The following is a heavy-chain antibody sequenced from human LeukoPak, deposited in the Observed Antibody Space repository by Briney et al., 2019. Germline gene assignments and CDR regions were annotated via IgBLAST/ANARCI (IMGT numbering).Heavy chain of an antibody. Sequence: SETLSLTCAVCGGSFSGYYWSWIRQPPGKGLEWIGEINHSGSTNYNPSLKSRVTISVDTSKNQFSLKLSSVTAADTAVYYCARKDSSSFFDYWGQGTLVTVSS. CDR2: INHSGST. CDR3: ARKDSSSFFDY. D-gene: IGHD6-6*01. J-gene: IGHJ4*02. CDR1: GGSFSGYY. V-gene: IGHV4-34*01.